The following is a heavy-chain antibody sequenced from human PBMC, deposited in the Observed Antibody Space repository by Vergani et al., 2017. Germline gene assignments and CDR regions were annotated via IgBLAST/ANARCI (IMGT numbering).Heavy chain of an antibody. D-gene: IGHD3-10*01. V-gene: IGHV1-58*02. CDR3: AAAVGRTARGAFDI. Sequence: QMQLVQSGPEVKKPGTSVTVSCKASGFTFTSSAMQWVRHARGQRLEWIGWIVVGSGNTNYAQKLQERVTITRDMSTSTAYMELSSLRSEDTAVYYCAAAVGRTARGAFDIWGQGTMVTVSS. J-gene: IGHJ3*02. CDR1: GFTFTSSA. CDR2: IVVGSGNT.